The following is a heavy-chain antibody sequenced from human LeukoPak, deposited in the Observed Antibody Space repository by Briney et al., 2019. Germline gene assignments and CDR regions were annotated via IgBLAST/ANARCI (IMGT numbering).Heavy chain of an antibody. CDR2: ISSSSTYI. CDR1: GFIFSSYS. J-gene: IGHJ4*02. D-gene: IGHD3-16*02. Sequence: PGGSLRLSCASSGFIFSSYSMNWVRQAPGKGLEVVSAISSSSTYIYYADSVKGRFTISRDNAKNSLYLQMNSLRAEDTAQYYCARDGERGELSLYMDYWGQGTLVTVSS. V-gene: IGHV3-21*01. CDR3: ARDGERGELSLYMDY.